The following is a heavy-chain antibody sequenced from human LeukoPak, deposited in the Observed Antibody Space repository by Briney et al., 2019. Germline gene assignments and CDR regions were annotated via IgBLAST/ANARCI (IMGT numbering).Heavy chain of an antibody. V-gene: IGHV4-39*01. Sequence: SETLSLTCTVSGGSISSSNYYWGWVRQPPGKGLEWIGSIYFSGNTYYDPSLKSRVTKSTDTSKNQFSLKLTSVTAADTAVYYCASLTTVTTTYYFDDWGQGTLVIVSS. J-gene: IGHJ4*02. D-gene: IGHD4-17*01. CDR3: ASLTTVTTTYYFDD. CDR1: GGSISSSNYY. CDR2: IYFSGNT.